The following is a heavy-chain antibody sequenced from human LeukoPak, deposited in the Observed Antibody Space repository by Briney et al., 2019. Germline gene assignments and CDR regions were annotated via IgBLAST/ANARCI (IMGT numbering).Heavy chain of an antibody. J-gene: IGHJ3*02. V-gene: IGHV3-21*01. CDR3: ARENAGGAFDI. CDR1: GFTFSSYS. D-gene: IGHD3-10*01. Sequence: GGSLRLSCAASGFTFSSYSMNWVRQAPGKGLEWVSSISSSSSYIYYADSVKGRFTISRDNAKNSLYLQMNSLRAEDTAVYYCARENAGGAFDIWGQGTMVTVSS. CDR2: ISSSSSYI.